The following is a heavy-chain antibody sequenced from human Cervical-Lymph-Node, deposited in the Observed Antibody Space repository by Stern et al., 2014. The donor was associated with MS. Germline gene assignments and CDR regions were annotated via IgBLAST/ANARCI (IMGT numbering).Heavy chain of an antibody. CDR1: GYTFTSYG. V-gene: IGHV1-18*01. Sequence: DQLVESGAEVKKPGASVKVSCKASGYTFTSYGISWVRQAPGQGLEWMGRISDYKVNQNYAQKRQGRVTMPTDTSSSTAYMELRGLRSDDTAVYYCARGLLGSEKAFDIWGQGTMVTVSS. D-gene: IGHD2-15*01. CDR2: ISDYKVNQ. J-gene: IGHJ3*02. CDR3: ARGLLGSEKAFDI.